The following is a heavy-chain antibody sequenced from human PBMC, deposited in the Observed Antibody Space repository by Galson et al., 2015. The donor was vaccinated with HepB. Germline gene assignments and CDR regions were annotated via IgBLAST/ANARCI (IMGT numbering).Heavy chain of an antibody. Sequence: SLRLSCAASGFTFSSYWMSWVRQAPGKGLEWVANIKQDGSEKYYVDSVKGRFTISRDNAKNSLYLQMNSLRAEDTAVYYCRMYDYLTRYYYYMDVWGKGTTVTVSS. V-gene: IGHV3-7*01. D-gene: IGHD2/OR15-2a*01. CDR1: GFTFSSYW. CDR2: IKQDGSEK. CDR3: RMYDYLTRYYYYMDV. J-gene: IGHJ6*03.